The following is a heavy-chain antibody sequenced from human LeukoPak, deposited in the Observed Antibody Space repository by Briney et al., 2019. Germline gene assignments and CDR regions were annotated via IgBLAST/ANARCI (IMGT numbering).Heavy chain of an antibody. CDR2: ITDSGRKT. CDR3: AKITKATTPNY. Sequence: GGSLRLSCAASGVTLSSYAMNWVRQASGKGLEWVSGITDSGRKTYYADSVKGRFSISRDNSRNTVYLQMSDLRAEDTAVYYCAKITKATTPNYWGRGTLVTVSS. J-gene: IGHJ4*02. V-gene: IGHV3-23*01. D-gene: IGHD4-17*01. CDR1: GVTLSSYA.